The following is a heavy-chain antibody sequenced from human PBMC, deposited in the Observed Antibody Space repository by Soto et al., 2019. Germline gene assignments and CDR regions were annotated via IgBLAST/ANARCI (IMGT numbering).Heavy chain of an antibody. CDR3: AKRPLTAAGFDY. CDR2: ITGSGGGT. CDR1: GFTFSNYA. V-gene: IGHV3-23*01. Sequence: EVQLLESGGGLVQPGGSVRLSCAASGFTFSNYAKTWVRQAPGKGLEWVSVITGSGGGTYFVDSVKGRFTISRDNSKNTVYLQMNSLRAEDTAVYYCAKRPLTAAGFDYWGQGTLVTVSS. D-gene: IGHD6-13*01. J-gene: IGHJ4*02.